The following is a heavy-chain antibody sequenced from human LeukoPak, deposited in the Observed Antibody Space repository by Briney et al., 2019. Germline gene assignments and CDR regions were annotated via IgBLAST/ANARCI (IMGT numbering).Heavy chain of an antibody. CDR2: IIPIFGTA. Sequence: GASVKVSCTASGGTFSIYAISWVRQAPGQGLEWMGGIIPIFGTANYAQKFQGRVTITADESTSTAYMELSSLRSEDTAVYYCARSYYYDSSGYGYWGQGTLVTVSS. V-gene: IGHV1-69*13. CDR3: ARSYYYDSSGYGY. CDR1: GGTFSIYA. J-gene: IGHJ4*02. D-gene: IGHD3-22*01.